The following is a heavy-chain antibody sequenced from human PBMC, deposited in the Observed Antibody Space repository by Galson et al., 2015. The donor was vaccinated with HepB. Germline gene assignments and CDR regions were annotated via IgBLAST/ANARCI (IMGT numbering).Heavy chain of an antibody. D-gene: IGHD1-1*01. Sequence: QSGAEVKKPGESLKISCKGSGYTFTTYWIAWVRQMPGKALEWMGIIYPGDSDTRYSPSFQGQVTISADKSINTAYLQWSSLKASDTAMYYCAKGKINTNFDYWGQGSLVTVSS. J-gene: IGHJ4*02. CDR1: GYTFTTYW. V-gene: IGHV5-51*01. CDR3: AKGKINTNFDY. CDR2: IYPGDSDT.